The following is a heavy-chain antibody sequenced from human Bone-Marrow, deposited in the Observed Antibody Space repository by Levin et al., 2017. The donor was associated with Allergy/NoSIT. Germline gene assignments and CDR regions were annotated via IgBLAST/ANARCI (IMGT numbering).Heavy chain of an antibody. CDR3: AREDYNSGGYWNGFDI. CDR1: GASVTSHF. CDR2: IYTRGST. J-gene: IGHJ3*02. D-gene: IGHD2-21*01. Sequence: KTSETLSLTCTVSGASVTSHFWSWIRQPAGKELEWIGRIYTRGSTNYNPSLWSRVTMSVATSDNQFSLKLTSVTPADTAVYYCAREDYNSGGYWNGFDIWGQGTVVTVSS. V-gene: IGHV4-4*07.